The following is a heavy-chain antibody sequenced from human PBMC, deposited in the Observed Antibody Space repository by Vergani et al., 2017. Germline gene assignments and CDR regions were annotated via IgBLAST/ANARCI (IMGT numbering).Heavy chain of an antibody. CDR2: IRGSGGGT. J-gene: IGHJ6*03. V-gene: IGHV3-23*01. CDR3: ARDKSKRAPAVMGTYYYYMDV. Sequence: EVQLLESGGGLVQPGGSLRLSCAASGFTFSSYAMSWVRQAPGKGLEWVSAIRGSGGGTYYVDSVQGRFTISRDNSKNTLYLEMESLRVEDTAVYFCARDKSKRAPAVMGTYYYYMDVWGKGTKVTVSS. CDR1: GFTFSSYA. D-gene: IGHD3-16*01.